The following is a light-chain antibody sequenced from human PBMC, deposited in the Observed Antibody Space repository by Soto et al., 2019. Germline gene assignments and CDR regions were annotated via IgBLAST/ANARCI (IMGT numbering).Light chain of an antibody. CDR3: QQYNNWPPIT. V-gene: IGKV3-15*01. J-gene: IGKJ5*01. CDR2: YAS. CDR1: QSVRNN. Sequence: EVMMTQSPATLSVSPGERATLSCRANQSVRNNLAWYQQKPGQAPRLLIYYASTRATGIPARFSGSGSGTEFTLTISSLPSEDFALYYCQQYNNWPPITFGQGTRLEIK.